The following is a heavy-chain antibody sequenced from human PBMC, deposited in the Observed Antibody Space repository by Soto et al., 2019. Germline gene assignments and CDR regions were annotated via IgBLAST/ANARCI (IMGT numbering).Heavy chain of an antibody. CDR1: GYSFTSYW. J-gene: IGHJ4*02. Sequence: GESLKISCKASGYSFTSYWIGWVRQMPGKGLEWMGIIYPGDSDTIYSPSFQGQVTISADKSISTAYLQWHSLNASDTPMYYCARPPYSASYYYFDPWGQGTPVTVSS. CDR2: IYPGDSDT. CDR3: ARPPYSASYYYFDP. V-gene: IGHV5-51*01. D-gene: IGHD1-26*01.